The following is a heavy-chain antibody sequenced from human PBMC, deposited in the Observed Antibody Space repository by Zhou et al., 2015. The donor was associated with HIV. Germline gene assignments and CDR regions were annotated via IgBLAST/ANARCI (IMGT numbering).Heavy chain of an antibody. V-gene: IGHV1-69*01. D-gene: IGHD2/OR15-2a*01. J-gene: IGHJ4*02. CDR3: ARDGSMSVDY. Sequence: QVQLVQSGAEVKKPGASVKVSCKASGGTFSSYAINWVRQAPGQGLEWMGGIIPLFGPATYAQKFQGRVTITADESTSTSYMELTRLTSDDTAVYYCARDGSMSVDYWGQGTLVTVSS. CDR1: GGTFSSYA. CDR2: IIPLFGPA.